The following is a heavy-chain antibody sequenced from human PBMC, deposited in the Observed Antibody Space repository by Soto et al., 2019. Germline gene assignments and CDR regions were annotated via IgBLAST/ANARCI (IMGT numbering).Heavy chain of an antibody. CDR3: ARGDPRYDYIWGSYRYTARYFDY. V-gene: IGHV4-59*01. J-gene: IGHJ4*02. CDR1: GGSISSYY. Sequence: PSETLSLTCTVSGGSISSYYLSWIRQPPGKGLEWIGYIYYSGSTNYNPSLKSRVTISVDTSKNQFSLKLSSVTAADTAVYYCARGDPRYDYIWGSYRYTARYFDYWGQGTLVTVSS. D-gene: IGHD3-16*02. CDR2: IYYSGST.